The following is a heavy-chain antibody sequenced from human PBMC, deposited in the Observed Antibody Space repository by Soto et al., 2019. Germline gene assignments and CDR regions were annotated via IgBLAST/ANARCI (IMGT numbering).Heavy chain of an antibody. CDR1: GYTFTSYD. V-gene: IGHV1-8*01. CDR3: ARTAAGPYYYYYYGMDV. D-gene: IGHD6-13*01. Sequence: QVQLVQSGAEVKKPGASVKVSCKASGYTFTSYDINWVRQATGQGLEWIGWMNPNSGNTGYAQKFQGRVTMTRNTSISTAYMELSSLRSEDTAVYYCARTAAGPYYYYYYGMDVWGQGTTVTVSS. CDR2: MNPNSGNT. J-gene: IGHJ6*02.